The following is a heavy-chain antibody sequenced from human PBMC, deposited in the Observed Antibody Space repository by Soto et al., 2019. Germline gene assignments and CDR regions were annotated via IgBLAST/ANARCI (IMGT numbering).Heavy chain of an antibody. CDR1: GYTFTSYY. CDR2: INPSGGST. CDR3: ASSSSGWYPDY. V-gene: IGHV1-46*01. J-gene: IGHJ4*02. Sequence: QVQLVQSGAEVKKPGASVKVSCKASGYTFTSYYMHWVRQAPGQGLEWMGIINPSGGSTSYAQKFQGRLTMTRDTSTSTVYMELSSLRSEDTAVYYCASSSSGWYPDYWGQGTLVTVSS. D-gene: IGHD6-19*01.